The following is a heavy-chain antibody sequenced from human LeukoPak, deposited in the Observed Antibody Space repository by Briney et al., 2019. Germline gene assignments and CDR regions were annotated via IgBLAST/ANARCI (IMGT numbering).Heavy chain of an antibody. CDR1: GYSISSGYY. CDR2: IFHSGST. V-gene: IGHV4-38-2*01. J-gene: IGHJ4*02. D-gene: IGHD2-2*01. Sequence: SATLSLTCAVSGYSISSGYYWGWIRQPPGKGLEWIGSIFHSGSTYYNPSLKSRVTISVDTSKNQFSLKLSSVAGADTAVYYCAREGGCSRASCYATFDYWGQGTLVTVSS. CDR3: AREGGCSRASCYATFDY.